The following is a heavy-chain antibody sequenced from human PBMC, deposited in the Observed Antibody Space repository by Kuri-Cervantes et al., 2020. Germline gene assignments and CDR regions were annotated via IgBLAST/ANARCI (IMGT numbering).Heavy chain of an antibody. J-gene: IGHJ5*02. D-gene: IGHD6-6*01. CDR1: GFTFSRYG. V-gene: IGHV3-20*04. Sequence: LSLTCAASGFTFSRYGIHWVRQAPGKGLEWVSGLNWNGVSTNYADSVKGRFTISRDNAKNSLYLQMNSLRAEDTALYCCARYSSSSLRAEGWFDPWGQGTLVTVSS. CDR2: LNWNGVST. CDR3: ARYSSSSLRAEGWFDP.